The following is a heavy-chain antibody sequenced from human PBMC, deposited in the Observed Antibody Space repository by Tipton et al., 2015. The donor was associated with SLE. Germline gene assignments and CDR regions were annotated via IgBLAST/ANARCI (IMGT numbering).Heavy chain of an antibody. Sequence: SLRLSCAASGFTFSNSGMNWFRQAPGKGLEWVAVIASYGGNEYYADSVKGRFTISRDNSKNTLFLQMNSLRTDDTAVYYCAKEYRVGSIRDGFDYWGQGTLVTVSS. J-gene: IGHJ4*02. CDR3: AKEYRVGSIRDGFDY. CDR1: GFTFSNSG. CDR2: IASYGGNE. V-gene: IGHV3-30*18. D-gene: IGHD5-12*01.